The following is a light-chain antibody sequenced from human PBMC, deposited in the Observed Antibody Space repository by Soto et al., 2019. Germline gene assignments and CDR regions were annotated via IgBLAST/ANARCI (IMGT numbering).Light chain of an antibody. J-gene: IGKJ4*01. CDR2: DAS. CDR1: QSVSSY. Sequence: ESVLIPALATPSLSPGEKATLSCRASQSVSSYLAWYQQKPGQAPRLLIYDASNRATGIPARFSGSGSGTDFTLTISSLEPEDFAVYYCQQRSNWPTFGGGTRWIS. V-gene: IGKV3-11*01. CDR3: QQRSNWPT.